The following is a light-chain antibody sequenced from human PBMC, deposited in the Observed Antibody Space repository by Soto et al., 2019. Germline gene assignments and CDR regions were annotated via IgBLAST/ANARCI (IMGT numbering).Light chain of an antibody. Sequence: EIVMTQSPATLSVSPGERATLSCRASQSVSSNLAWYQQKPGQTPKLLIYVASTRATCIPARFSGSGSGTEFTLTISSLQSEDCAVYYCQQYNVWPLTFGGGTKVEFK. CDR2: VAS. J-gene: IGKJ4*01. CDR1: QSVSSN. CDR3: QQYNVWPLT. V-gene: IGKV3-15*01.